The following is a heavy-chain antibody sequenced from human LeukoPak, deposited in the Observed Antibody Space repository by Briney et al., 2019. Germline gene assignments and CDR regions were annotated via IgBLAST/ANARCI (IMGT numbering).Heavy chain of an antibody. J-gene: IGHJ4*02. D-gene: IGHD6-6*01. CDR2: INHSGST. Sequence: SETLSLTCAVYGGSFSGYYWSRIRQPPGKGLEWIGEINHSGSTNYNPSLKSRVTISVDTSKNQFSLKLSSVTAADTAVYYCARVRIAARALDYWGQGTLVTVSS. V-gene: IGHV4-34*01. CDR1: GGSFSGYY. CDR3: ARVRIAARALDY.